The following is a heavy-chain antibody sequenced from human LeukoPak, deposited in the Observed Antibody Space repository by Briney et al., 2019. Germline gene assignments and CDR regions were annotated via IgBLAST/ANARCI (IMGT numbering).Heavy chain of an antibody. Sequence: PSETLSLTCTVSGDSISGYYWSWIRQTPGRGLEWIASIHSSGTTKYNPSLKSRVTMSVDTSKNQFSLRLTSVTAADTAVYLCARGYFDTSGSSNPFDYWGQGALVTVSS. CDR1: GDSISGYY. J-gene: IGHJ4*02. CDR2: IHSSGTT. CDR3: ARGYFDTSGSSNPFDY. D-gene: IGHD3-22*01. V-gene: IGHV4-4*09.